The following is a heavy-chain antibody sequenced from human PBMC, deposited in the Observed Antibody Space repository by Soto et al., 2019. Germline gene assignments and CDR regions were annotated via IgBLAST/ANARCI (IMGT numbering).Heavy chain of an antibody. CDR2: ISGSGGST. D-gene: IGHD2-2*02. CDR1: GFTFSSYA. CDR3: AKDLVVPAAIEALLDP. V-gene: IGHV3-23*01. J-gene: IGHJ5*02. Sequence: GGSLRLSCAASGFTFSSYAMSWVRQAPGKGLEWVSAISGSGGSTYYADSVKGRFTISRDNSKNTLYLQMNSLRAEDTAVYYCAKDLVVPAAIEALLDPWGQGTLVTVSS.